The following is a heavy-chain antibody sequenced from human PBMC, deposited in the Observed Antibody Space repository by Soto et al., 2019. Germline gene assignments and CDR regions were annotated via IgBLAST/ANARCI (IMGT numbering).Heavy chain of an antibody. CDR3: ARGGIAVVVATRGHNWFDP. J-gene: IGHJ5*02. V-gene: IGHV1-3*01. CDR2: INAGNGNT. CDR1: GYTFTSYA. Sequence: ASVKVSCKASGYTFTSYAMHWVRQAPGQRLEWMGWINAGNGNTKYSQKFQGRVTITRDTSASTVYMELSSLRSEDTAVYYCARGGIAVVVATRGHNWFDPWGQGTLVTVSS. D-gene: IGHD2-15*01.